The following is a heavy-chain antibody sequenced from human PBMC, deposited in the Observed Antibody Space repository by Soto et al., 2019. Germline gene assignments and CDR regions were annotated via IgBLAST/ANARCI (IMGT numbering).Heavy chain of an antibody. J-gene: IGHJ4*02. CDR3: ARGIDNPLYYFDY. CDR1: GGSISSGGYY. Sequence: SETLSLTCTVSGGSISSGGYYWSWIRQHPGKGLEWIGYIYYSGSTYYNPSLKSRVTISVDTSKNQFSLKLSSVTAADTAVYYCARGIDNPLYYFDYWRQGTLVTVSS. V-gene: IGHV4-31*03. CDR2: IYYSGST. D-gene: IGHD2-15*01.